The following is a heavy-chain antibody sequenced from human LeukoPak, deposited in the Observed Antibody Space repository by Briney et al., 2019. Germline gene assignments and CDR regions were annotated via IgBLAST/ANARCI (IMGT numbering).Heavy chain of an antibody. J-gene: IGHJ4*02. D-gene: IGHD3-3*01. CDR2: IKQDGSEK. Sequence: PGGSLRLSCAASGFTFSSHWMSWVRQAPGKGLKWVANIKQDGSEKYYVDSVKGRFTISRDNAKNSLYLQMNSLRAEDTAVYYCARDQVPYDFWSGYYLGYWGQGTLVTVSS. CDR3: ARDQVPYDFWSGYYLGY. CDR1: GFTFSSHW. V-gene: IGHV3-7*01.